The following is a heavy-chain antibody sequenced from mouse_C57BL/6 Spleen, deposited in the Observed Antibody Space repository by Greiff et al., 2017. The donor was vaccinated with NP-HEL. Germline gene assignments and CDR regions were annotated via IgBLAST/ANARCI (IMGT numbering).Heavy chain of an antibody. D-gene: IGHD1-1*01. CDR2: ISSGGSYT. Sequence: EVKLVESGGDLVKPGGSLKLSCAASGFTFSSYGMSWVRQTPDKRLEWVATISSGGSYTYYPDSVKGRFTISRDNAKNTLYLQMSSLKSEDTAMYYCARSPPITTVVATGAMDYWGQGTSVTVSS. CDR1: GFTFSSYG. CDR3: ARSPPITTVVATGAMDY. V-gene: IGHV5-6*01. J-gene: IGHJ4*01.